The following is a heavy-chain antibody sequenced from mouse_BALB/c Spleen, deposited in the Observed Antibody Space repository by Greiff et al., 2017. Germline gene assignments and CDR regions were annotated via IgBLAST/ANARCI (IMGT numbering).Heavy chain of an antibody. Sequence: EVQLVESGGGLVKPGGSLKLSCAASGFTFSSYAMSWVRQTPEKRLEWVASISSGGSTYFPDSVKGRFTISRDNARNILYLQMSSLRSEDTAMYYCARGRYGNYEGYYAMDYWGQGTSVTVSS. CDR3: ARGRYGNYEGYYAMDY. D-gene: IGHD2-1*01. CDR2: ISSGGST. J-gene: IGHJ4*01. CDR1: GFTFSSYA. V-gene: IGHV5-6-5*01.